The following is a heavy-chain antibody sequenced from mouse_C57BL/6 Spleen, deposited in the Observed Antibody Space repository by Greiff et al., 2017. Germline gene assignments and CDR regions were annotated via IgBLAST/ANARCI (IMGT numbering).Heavy chain of an antibody. CDR3: ARFYYGKPGGCDY. V-gene: IGHV7-3*01. CDR1: GFTFTDYY. CDR2: IRNKANGYTT. J-gene: IGHJ2*01. D-gene: IGHD2-1*01. Sequence: EVMLVESGGGLVQPGGSLSLSCAASGFTFTDYYMSWVRQPPGKALEWLGFIRNKANGYTTEYSASVKGRFTISRDNSQSILYLPMNALRAEDSATYYGARFYYGKPGGCDYWGQGTTLTVSS.